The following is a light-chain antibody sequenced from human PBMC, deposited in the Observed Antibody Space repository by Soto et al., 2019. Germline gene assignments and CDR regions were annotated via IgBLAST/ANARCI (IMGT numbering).Light chain of an antibody. J-gene: IGKJ1*01. Sequence: ENLFTQSPGTLSLSPPEGSTLSCRASRGVSANYLAWYQQKPGQAPTLLIYGASIRAAGIPDRFSGSGSGTDFTLTIRRLEPDDFAVYYCQQYGSSPRTFGQGTKVDIK. CDR2: GAS. V-gene: IGKV3-20*01. CDR3: QQYGSSPRT. CDR1: RGVSANY.